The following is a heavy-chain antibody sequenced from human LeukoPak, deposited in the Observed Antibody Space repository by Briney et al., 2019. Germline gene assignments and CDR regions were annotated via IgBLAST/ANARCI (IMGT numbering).Heavy chain of an antibody. CDR2: IYYSGST. V-gene: IGHV4-59*01. J-gene: IGHJ4*02. Sequence: PSETLSRTCTVSGSSISSYYLSWIRQPPGKGLEWIGYIYYSGSTNYNPSLKSRVTISVDTSKNQFSLKLSSVTAADTAVYYCARDLSGSQIFDYWGQGTLVTVSS. CDR3: ARDLSGSQIFDY. D-gene: IGHD1-26*01. CDR1: GSSISSYY.